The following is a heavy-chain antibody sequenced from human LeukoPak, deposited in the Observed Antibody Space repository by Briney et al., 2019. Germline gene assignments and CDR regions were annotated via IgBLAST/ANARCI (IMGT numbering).Heavy chain of an antibody. CDR1: GFTFSSYG. Sequence: GGSLRLSCGASGFTFSSYGMHWVRQAPGKGLEYVSGISSNGVSTFYANSVKGRFTISRDNSKNTLYLQMGGLRAEDMAVCYCAIGDYCGVVGCYRGYYGMAVSGQGTTVTVSS. V-gene: IGHV3-64*01. CDR3: AIGDYCGVVGCYRGYYGMAV. D-gene: IGHD2-21*01. CDR2: ISSNGVST. J-gene: IGHJ6*02.